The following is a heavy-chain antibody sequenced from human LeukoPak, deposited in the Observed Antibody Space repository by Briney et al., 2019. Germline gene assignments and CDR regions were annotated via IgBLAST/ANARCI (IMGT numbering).Heavy chain of an antibody. Sequence: PGGSLRLSCAASGFIFSNYEMNWVCQAPGKGLEWVSYIGSSSSTIYYADSVKGRFTISRDNAKNSLYLQMNSLRAEDTAVYYCARDWEYNWNDAGDYWGQGTLVTVSS. CDR2: IGSSSSTI. CDR1: GFIFSNYE. CDR3: ARDWEYNWNDAGDY. V-gene: IGHV3-48*03. D-gene: IGHD1-1*01. J-gene: IGHJ4*02.